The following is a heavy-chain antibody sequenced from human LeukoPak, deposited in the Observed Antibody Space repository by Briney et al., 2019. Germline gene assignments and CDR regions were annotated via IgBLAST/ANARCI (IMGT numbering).Heavy chain of an antibody. Sequence: PGRSLRLSCAASGFISSSFGMHWIRQTPGKGLEWVAVIWYDGSNKYYADSVKGRFTISRDNSKNALDLQMNSLRAEDTAVYYCARDRSYDFWSGYSPPDYWGQGTLVTVSS. D-gene: IGHD3-3*01. J-gene: IGHJ4*02. V-gene: IGHV3-33*01. CDR3: ARDRSYDFWSGYSPPDY. CDR1: GFISSSFG. CDR2: IWYDGSNK.